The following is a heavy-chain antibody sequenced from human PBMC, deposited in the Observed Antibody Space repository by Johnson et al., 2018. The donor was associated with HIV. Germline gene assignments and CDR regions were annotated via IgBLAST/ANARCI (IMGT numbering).Heavy chain of an antibody. CDR3: TKGIRWFGAITFDI. Sequence: VQLVESGGGLVQPGGSLRLSCGASPFTFNSNATSWVRQAPVKGLDWVGRIKTTSAGGTIDYAAPVKGRFTISRDNSKNILYLAMNSLKTEDTDVYYCTKGIRWFGAITFDIWGQGTMVTVSS. J-gene: IGHJ3*02. CDR2: IKTTSAGGTI. V-gene: IGHV3-15*01. D-gene: IGHD3-10*01. CDR1: PFTFNSNA.